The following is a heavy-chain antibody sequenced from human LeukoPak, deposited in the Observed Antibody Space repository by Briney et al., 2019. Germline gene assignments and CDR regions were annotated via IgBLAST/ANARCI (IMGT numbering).Heavy chain of an antibody. CDR2: IYYSGST. V-gene: IGHV4-61*08. CDR3: ARPWLGAFDY. J-gene: IGHJ4*02. CDR1: GGSVSSGGDY. D-gene: IGHD5-12*01. Sequence: SETLSLTCAVSGGSVSSGGDYWSWIRQPPGKGLEWIGYIYYSGSTNYNPSLKSRVTISVDTSKNHFSLKPSSVTAADTAVYYCARPWLGAFDYWGQGTLVTVSS.